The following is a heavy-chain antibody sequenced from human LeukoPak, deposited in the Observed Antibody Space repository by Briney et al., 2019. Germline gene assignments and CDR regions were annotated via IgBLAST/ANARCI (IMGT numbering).Heavy chain of an antibody. D-gene: IGHD3-22*01. V-gene: IGHV3-74*01. J-gene: IGHJ5*02. CDR2: INSDGSST. CDR1: GFTFSSYW. CDR3: AREGYYDSSGPSWFDP. Sequence: GGSLRLSCAAFGFTFSSYWMHWVRQAPGKGLVWVSRINSDGSSTSYADSVKGRFTISRDNAKNTLYLQMNSLRAEDTAVYYCAREGYYDSSGPSWFDPWGQGTLVTVSS.